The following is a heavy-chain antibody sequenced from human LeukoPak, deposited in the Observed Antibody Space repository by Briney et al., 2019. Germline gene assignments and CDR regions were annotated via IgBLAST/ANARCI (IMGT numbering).Heavy chain of an antibody. CDR1: GFTVSGDY. CDR2: IWYDGSNK. J-gene: IGHJ4*02. V-gene: IGHV3-33*08. Sequence: GGSLRLSCVVSGFTVSGDYISWFRQAPGKGLEWVALIWYDGSNKYYADSVKGRLTISRDNSKNTLYLQMNSLRAEDTAVYYCAREGPRGNSQFDYWGQGTLVTVSS. D-gene: IGHD2/OR15-2a*01. CDR3: AREGPRGNSQFDY.